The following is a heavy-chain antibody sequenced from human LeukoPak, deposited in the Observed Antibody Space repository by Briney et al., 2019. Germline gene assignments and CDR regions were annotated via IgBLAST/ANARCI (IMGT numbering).Heavy chain of an antibody. J-gene: IGHJ4*02. CDR1: GFTFSSYS. V-gene: IGHV3-21*04. Sequence: GGSLRLSCAASGFTFSSYSMNWVRQAPGKGLEWVSSISSSSYIYYADSVKGRFTISRDNAKNSLYLQMNSLRAEDTAVYYCARDPPMVRGVIMGAFDYWGQGTLVTVSS. CDR2: ISSSSYI. D-gene: IGHD3-10*01. CDR3: ARDPPMVRGVIMGAFDY.